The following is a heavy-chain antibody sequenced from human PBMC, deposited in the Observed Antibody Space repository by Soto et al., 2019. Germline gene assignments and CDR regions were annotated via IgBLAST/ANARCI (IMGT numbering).Heavy chain of an antibody. J-gene: IGHJ4*02. CDR3: ARDADTTGHYSHFDL. Sequence: QVQLVESGGGVVQPGGSLRLSCAASGFTFSYYGFHWVRQAPGKGLEWVAVMHTGGNEKYYVDSVKGRFTVSRDDSRNMVYLEMNGLRAEDTAEYFCARDADTTGHYSHFDLWGRGALAAVS. CDR2: MHTGGNEK. V-gene: IGHV3-33*08. D-gene: IGHD3-9*01. CDR1: GFTFSYYG.